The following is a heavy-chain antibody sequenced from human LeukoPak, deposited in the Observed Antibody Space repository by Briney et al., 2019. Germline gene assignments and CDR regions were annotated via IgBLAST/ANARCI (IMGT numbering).Heavy chain of an antibody. CDR2: INHSGST. D-gene: IGHD3-22*01. V-gene: IGHV4-34*01. J-gene: IGHJ4*02. CDR3: ARDGGPDYYDSSGIDN. CDR1: GGSFSGYY. Sequence: SETLSLTCAVYGGSFSGYYWSWIRQPPGKGLEWIGEINHSGSTNYNPSLKSRVTISVDTSKNQLSLELTSVTAADTAVYYCARDGGPDYYDSSGIDNWGQGTLVTVSS.